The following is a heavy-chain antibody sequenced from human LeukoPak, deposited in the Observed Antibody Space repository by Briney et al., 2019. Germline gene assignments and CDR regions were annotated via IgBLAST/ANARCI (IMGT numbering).Heavy chain of an antibody. CDR3: ARASGYAGD. J-gene: IGHJ4*02. CDR1: GFTFSSYA. CDR2: ISYDGSNK. V-gene: IGHV3-30-3*01. Sequence: GGSLRLSCAASGFTFSSYAMHWVRQAPGKGLEWVAVISYDGSNKYYADSVKGRFTISRDSSKNTLYLQMNSLRAEDTAVYYCARASGYAGDWGQGTLVTVSS. D-gene: IGHD5-12*01.